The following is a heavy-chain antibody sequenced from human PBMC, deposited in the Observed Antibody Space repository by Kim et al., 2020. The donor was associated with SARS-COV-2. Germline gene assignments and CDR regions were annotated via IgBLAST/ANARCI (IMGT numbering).Heavy chain of an antibody. CDR3: ARHQRRGGIFSNYLVGYYFDY. V-gene: IGHV3-11*03. Sequence: FTISRDNAKNSLYLQMNSLRAEDTAVYYCARHQRRGGIFSNYLVGYYFDYWGQGTLVTVSS. J-gene: IGHJ4*02. D-gene: IGHD4-4*01.